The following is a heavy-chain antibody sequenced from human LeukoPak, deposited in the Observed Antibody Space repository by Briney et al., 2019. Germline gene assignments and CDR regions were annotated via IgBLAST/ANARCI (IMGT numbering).Heavy chain of an antibody. CDR2: ISYDGSNK. CDR1: GFTFSSYA. J-gene: IGHJ4*01. V-gene: IGHV3-30-3*01. Sequence: GGSLRLSCAASGFTFSSYAMHWVRQAPGKGLEWVAVISYDGSNKYYADSVKGRFTISRDNSKNTLYLQMNSLRAEDTAVYYCVKRSRDGYNSPLDIWGQGTLVTVSS. CDR3: VKRSRDGYNSPLDI. D-gene: IGHD5-24*01.